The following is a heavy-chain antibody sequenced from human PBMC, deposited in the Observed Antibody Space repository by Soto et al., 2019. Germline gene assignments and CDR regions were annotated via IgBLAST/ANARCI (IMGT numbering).Heavy chain of an antibody. CDR3: ARDHDGVVMAWNDY. CDR2: ISAYTGNT. Sequence: SGPTLVNPPASVKVSCKASGYSFTSYGFSWVRQAPGQGLEWMGWISAYTGNTNYAQKLQGRVTMTTDTSTRTAYMELRSLRSDDTAVYYCARDHDGVVMAWNDYWGQGTLVTVSS. D-gene: IGHD3-3*01. CDR1: GYSFTSYG. J-gene: IGHJ4*02. V-gene: IGHV1-18*01.